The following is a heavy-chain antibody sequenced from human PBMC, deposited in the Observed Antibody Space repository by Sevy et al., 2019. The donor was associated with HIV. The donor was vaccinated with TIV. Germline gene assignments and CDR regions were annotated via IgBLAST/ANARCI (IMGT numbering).Heavy chain of an antibody. V-gene: IGHV3-7*03. CDR2: IKKDGSGK. CDR1: GFTFSSYW. CDR3: ARDCHGRFGACAFDV. Sequence: GGSLRLSCAASGFTFSSYWMSWVRQAPGKGLEWVANIKKDGSGKYYVDSVKGRFTISRDNAKNSLYLQMNSLRAEDTAAYYCARDCHGRFGACAFDVWGQGTMVTVSS. J-gene: IGHJ3*01. D-gene: IGHD3-10*01.